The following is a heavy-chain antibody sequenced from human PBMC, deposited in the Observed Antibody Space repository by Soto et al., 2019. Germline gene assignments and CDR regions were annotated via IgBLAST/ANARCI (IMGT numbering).Heavy chain of an antibody. CDR1: GSGFISSG. D-gene: IGHD2-15*01. V-gene: IGHV1-58*02. CDR3: SADRPDIGVGWWV. CDR2: IVVASGQT. J-gene: IGHJ6*02. Sequence: ASVKVSCKASGSGFISSGIQWVRQAHGQRLEWIGWIVVASGQTNYAQNFRGRVAITRDTSTATAYIELTGLTSEDTAVYFCSADRPDIGVGWWVWGQGTTVTASS.